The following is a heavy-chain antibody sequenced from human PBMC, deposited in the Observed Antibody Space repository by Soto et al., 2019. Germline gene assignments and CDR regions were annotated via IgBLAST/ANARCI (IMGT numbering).Heavy chain of an antibody. CDR2: IYPGDSDT. CDR1: GYSFTSYW. CDR3: ATQADYCGGDCSYDAFDI. Sequence: PGESLKISCKGSGYSFTSYWIGWVRQMPGKGLEWMGIIYPGDSDTRYSPSFQGQVTISADKSISTAYLQWSSLKASDTAMYYCATQADYCGGDCSYDAFDIWGQGTMVTVSS. J-gene: IGHJ3*02. D-gene: IGHD2-21*02. V-gene: IGHV5-51*01.